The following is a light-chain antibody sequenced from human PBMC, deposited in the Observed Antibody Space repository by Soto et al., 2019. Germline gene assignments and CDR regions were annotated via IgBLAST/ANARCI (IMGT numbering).Light chain of an antibody. Sequence: EIVLTQSPGTLSLSPGERATLSCRASQSVSNNYLAWYQQKPGQAPRLHIYGASNRATGIQDRFSGSGSGTDFTLTISRLEPEEFAVYYCKRYGSSGTFGQGTQVEIK. J-gene: IGKJ1*01. V-gene: IGKV3-20*01. CDR2: GAS. CDR1: QSVSNNY. CDR3: KRYGSSGT.